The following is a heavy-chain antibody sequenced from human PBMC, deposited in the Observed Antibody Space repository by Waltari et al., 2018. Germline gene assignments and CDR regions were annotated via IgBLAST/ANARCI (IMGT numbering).Heavy chain of an antibody. CDR2: IYYSGST. D-gene: IGHD5-12*01. Sequence: QLRLQESGPGLVKPSETLSLTCTVPGGSISRGGYYWGWIRQSPGKGLEWIGSIYYSGSTHYNPTLESRVTISGDTSKNQFSLKVSSVTAADTAVYYCARHWKRSGYRFDPWGQGTLVTVSS. V-gene: IGHV4-39*01. CDR1: GGSISRGGYY. J-gene: IGHJ5*02. CDR3: ARHWKRSGYRFDP.